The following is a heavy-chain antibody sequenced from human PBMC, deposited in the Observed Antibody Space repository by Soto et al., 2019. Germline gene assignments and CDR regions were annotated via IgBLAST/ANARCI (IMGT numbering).Heavy chain of an antibody. V-gene: IGHV1-69*08. CDR2: IIAISGAP. CDR1: GGLFTSFS. CDR3: ARDERPHVVRGDS. D-gene: IGHD3-10*01. Sequence: QVHLVQSGAEVKPPGSSVKVSCKASGGLFTSFSISWVRQAPGQGLEWMGRIIAISGAPTYAQRFQDRVTITADKSTNTAFLELTSLTSDDTAVYYCARDERPHVVRGDSWGQGTLVTVSS. J-gene: IGHJ5*02.